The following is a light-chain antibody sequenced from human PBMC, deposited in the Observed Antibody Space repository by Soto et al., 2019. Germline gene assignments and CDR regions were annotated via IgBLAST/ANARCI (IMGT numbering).Light chain of an antibody. CDR1: QSVGSY. CDR3: QQRISWPLT. CDR2: DAF. V-gene: IGKV3-11*01. J-gene: IGKJ4*01. Sequence: EIVLTQCPATLSLSPGERATLSCRASQSVGSYFAWYQQKPGQAPRLLIYDAFSRATGIPARFSGSGSGTDFTLTISSLEPEDFAVYFCQQRISWPLTFGGGTMVEIK.